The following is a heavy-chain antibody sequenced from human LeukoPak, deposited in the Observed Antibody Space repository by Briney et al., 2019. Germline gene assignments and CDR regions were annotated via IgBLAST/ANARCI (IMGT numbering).Heavy chain of an antibody. CDR3: AKRSRRLTVVRGVPREDV. D-gene: IGHD3-10*01. J-gene: IGHJ6*02. V-gene: IGHV3-23*01. Sequence: PGGSLRLSCAASGFTFSNYAMNWVRKAPGKGLEWVSAITGNGGSTYYADSVKGRFTISRDNSKNTLYLQMNSLRAEDTAVYYCAKRSRRLTVVRGVPREDVWGQGTSVTVSS. CDR1: GFTFSNYA. CDR2: ITGNGGST.